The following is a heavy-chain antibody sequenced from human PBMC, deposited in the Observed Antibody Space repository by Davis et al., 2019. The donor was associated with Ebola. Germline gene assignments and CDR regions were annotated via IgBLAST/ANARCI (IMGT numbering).Heavy chain of an antibody. V-gene: IGHV5-51*01. Sequence: GESLKISCQASAYSVNNFWIGWVRQMPGKGLEWMGIIYTGDSDTRYSPSFRGQVTISADKSIKTAFLQWSSLKASDTAMYYCASLRRTITGMDDAFDIWGQGTMVTVSS. CDR3: ASLRRTITGMDDAFDI. D-gene: IGHD2-8*02. CDR2: IYTGDSDT. J-gene: IGHJ3*02. CDR1: AYSVNNFW.